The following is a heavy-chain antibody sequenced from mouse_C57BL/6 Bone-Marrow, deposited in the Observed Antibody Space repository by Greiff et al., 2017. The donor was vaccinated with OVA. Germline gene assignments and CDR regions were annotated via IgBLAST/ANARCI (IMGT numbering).Heavy chain of an antibody. D-gene: IGHD1-1*01. Sequence: EVKLVESGGGLVQPGGSLKLSCAASGFTFSDYGMAWVRQAPRKGPEWVAFISNLAYSIYYADTVTGRFTISRENAKNTLYLEMSSLRSEDTAMYYCARRGYYGSSYYFDYWGQGTTLTVSS. CDR3: ARRGYYGSSYYFDY. CDR2: ISNLAYSI. J-gene: IGHJ2*01. V-gene: IGHV5-15*01. CDR1: GFTFSDYG.